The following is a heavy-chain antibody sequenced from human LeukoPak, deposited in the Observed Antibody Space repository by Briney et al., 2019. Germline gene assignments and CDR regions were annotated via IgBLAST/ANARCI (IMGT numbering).Heavy chain of an antibody. CDR2: IIPIFGTA. Sequence: ASVKVSSKASGGTFSSYATSWVRQAPGQGLEWMGGIIPIFGTANYAQKFQGRVTITADESTSTAYMELSSLRSEDTAVYYCARTAVANYYYYYYMDVGGKGTTVTVSS. V-gene: IGHV1-69*01. D-gene: IGHD2-15*01. CDR3: ARTAVANYYYYYYMDV. J-gene: IGHJ6*03. CDR1: GGTFSSYA.